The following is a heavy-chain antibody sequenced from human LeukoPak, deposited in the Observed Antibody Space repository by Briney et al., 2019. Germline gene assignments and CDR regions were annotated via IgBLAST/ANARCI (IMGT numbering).Heavy chain of an antibody. CDR3: ARDLDIVATITGN. D-gene: IGHD5-12*01. J-gene: IGHJ4*02. V-gene: IGHV3-23*01. CDR1: GFTFSSYA. CDR2: VSGSGGST. Sequence: GGSLRLSCAASGFTFSSYAMSWVRQAPGKGLEWVSGVSGSGGSTYYADSVKGRFTISRDNSKNTLYLQMNSLRAEDTAVYYCARDLDIVATITGNWGQGTLVTVSS.